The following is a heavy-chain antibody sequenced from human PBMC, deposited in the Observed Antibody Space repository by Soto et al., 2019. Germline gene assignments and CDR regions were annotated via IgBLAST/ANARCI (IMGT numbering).Heavy chain of an antibody. CDR2: IWHDGTRK. V-gene: IGHV3-33*01. D-gene: IGHD3-10*01. Sequence: QVHLVESGGGVVQPGGSLTLSCSVSDFAFRLHGIHWVRHTPGKGLEWVAMIWHDGTRKYFLDSVRGRFTISRDSAKNKVYLQMNNLRGDDSALYFCARDRSSSYSYAMDLWGQGTTVTVSS. J-gene: IGHJ6*02. CDR3: ARDRSSSYSYAMDL. CDR1: DFAFRLHG.